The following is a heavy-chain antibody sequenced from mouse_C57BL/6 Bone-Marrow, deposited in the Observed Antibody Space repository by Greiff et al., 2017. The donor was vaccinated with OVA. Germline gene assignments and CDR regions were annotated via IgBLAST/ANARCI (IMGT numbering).Heavy chain of an antibody. CDR3: ARDYGSSYGGYAMDY. D-gene: IGHD1-1*01. Sequence: VKLMESDAELVKPGASVKISCKVSGYTFTDHTIHWMKQRPEQGLEWIGYIYPRDGSTKYNEKFKGKATLTADKSSSTAYMQLNSLTSEDSAVYFCARDYGSSYGGYAMDYWGQGTSVTVSS. J-gene: IGHJ4*01. V-gene: IGHV1-78*01. CDR1: GYTFTDHT. CDR2: IYPRDGST.